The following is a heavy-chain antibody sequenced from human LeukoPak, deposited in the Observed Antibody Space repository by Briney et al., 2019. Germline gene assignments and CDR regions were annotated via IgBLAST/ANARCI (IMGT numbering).Heavy chain of an antibody. J-gene: IGHJ4*02. CDR3: AREATRRAAAANY. Sequence: ASVKVSCKASGYTFTGYYMHWVRQAPGQGLEWMGWINPNSGGTNYAQKFQGRVTMTRDTSISTAYMELSRLRSDGTAVYYCAREATRRAAAANYWGQGTLVTVSS. CDR1: GYTFTGYY. CDR2: INPNSGGT. V-gene: IGHV1-2*02. D-gene: IGHD6-13*01.